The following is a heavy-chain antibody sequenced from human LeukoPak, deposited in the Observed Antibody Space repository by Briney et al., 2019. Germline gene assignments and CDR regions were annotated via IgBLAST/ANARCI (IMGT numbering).Heavy chain of an antibody. CDR3: ARPAAYYDFWSGYRLNWFDP. CDR2: IYYSGST. J-gene: IGHJ5*02. Sequence: PSETPSLTCTVSGGSISSYYWSWIRQPPGKGLEWIGYIYYSGSTNYNPSLKSRVTISVDTSKNQFSLKLSSVTAADTAVYYCARPAAYYDFWSGYRLNWFDPWGQGTLVTVSS. CDR1: GGSISSYY. V-gene: IGHV4-59*01. D-gene: IGHD3-3*01.